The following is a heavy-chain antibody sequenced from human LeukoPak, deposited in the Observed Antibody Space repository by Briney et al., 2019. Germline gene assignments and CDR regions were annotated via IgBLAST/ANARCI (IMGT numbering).Heavy chain of an antibody. J-gene: IGHJ4*02. D-gene: IGHD3-22*01. Sequence: GGSLRLXCAASGFTFDDYAMHWVRQAPGKALEWVSLISGDGGSTYYADSVKGRFTISRDNSKNSLYLQMNSLRTEDTALYYCAKDTGGYFIEIDYWGQGTLVTVSS. V-gene: IGHV3-43*02. CDR2: ISGDGGST. CDR1: GFTFDDYA. CDR3: AKDTGGYFIEIDY.